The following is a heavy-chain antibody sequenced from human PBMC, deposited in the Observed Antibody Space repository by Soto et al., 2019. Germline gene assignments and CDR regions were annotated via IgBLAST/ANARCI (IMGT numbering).Heavy chain of an antibody. V-gene: IGHV3-15*01. Sequence: EVQLVESGGDFVKPGGSLRVSCAVSGFSFSNAWMSWVRQAPGKGLEWVGRIKSRADGGTTDYTAPVKGRFTISRDDSKNTVFLQMNRLQTEDTAVYYCTAHLGQFFPLDYWGKGTLVTVSS. J-gene: IGHJ4*02. CDR1: GFSFSNAW. CDR2: IKSRADGGTT. D-gene: IGHD3-16*01. CDR3: TAHLGQFFPLDY.